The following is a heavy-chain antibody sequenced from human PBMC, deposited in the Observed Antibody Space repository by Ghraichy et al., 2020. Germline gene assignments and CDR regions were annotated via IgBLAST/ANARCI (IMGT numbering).Heavy chain of an antibody. CDR3: AKADYGDYPDY. CDR2: ISWNSGSI. V-gene: IGHV3-9*01. D-gene: IGHD3-16*01. J-gene: IGHJ4*02. CDR1: GFTFDDYA. Sequence: GGSLRLSCAASGFTFDDYAMHWVRQAPGKGLEWVSGISWNSGSIGYADSVKGRFTISRDNAKNSLYLQMNSLRAEDTALYYCAKADYGDYPDYWGQGTLVTVSS.